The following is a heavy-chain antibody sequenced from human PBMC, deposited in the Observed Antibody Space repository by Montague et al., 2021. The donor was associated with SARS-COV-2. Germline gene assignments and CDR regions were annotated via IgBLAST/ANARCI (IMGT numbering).Heavy chain of an antibody. V-gene: IGHV3-33*01. CDR2: IWYDGSNK. D-gene: IGHD3-9*01. CDR3: ARDWWNGDWLFGLYYYYGMDV. CDR1: GFTFSSYG. Sequence: SRRLSCAASGFTFSSYGMHWVRQAPGKGLEWVAVIWYDGSNKYYADSVKGRFTISRDNSKNTLYLQMNSLGAEDTAVYYCARDWWNGDWLFGLYYYYGMDVWGQGTTVTVSS. J-gene: IGHJ6*02.